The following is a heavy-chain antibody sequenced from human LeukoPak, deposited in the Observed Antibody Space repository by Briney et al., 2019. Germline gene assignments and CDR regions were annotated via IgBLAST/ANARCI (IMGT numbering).Heavy chain of an antibody. CDR1: GFTLSSYG. CDR3: AKDRDSSGYFHFDY. CDR2: IWYDGSNK. J-gene: IGHJ4*02. V-gene: IGHV3-33*06. D-gene: IGHD3-22*01. Sequence: GRSLRLSCAASGFTLSSYGMHWVRQAPGKGLEWVAVIWYDGSNKYYADSVKGRFTISRDNSKNTLYLQMNSLRAEDTAVYYCAKDRDSSGYFHFDYWGQGTLVTVSS.